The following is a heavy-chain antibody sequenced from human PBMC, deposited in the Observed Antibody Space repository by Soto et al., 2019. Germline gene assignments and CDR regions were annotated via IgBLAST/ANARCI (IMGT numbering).Heavy chain of an antibody. J-gene: IGHJ4*02. Sequence: EVQLVESGGGLVQPGGSLRLSCAASGFTFSSYSMNWVRQAPGKGLEWVSYISSSSSTIYYADSVKGRFTISRDNAKNSLYLQMNSLRAEDTAVYYCARDLLEGDYGDYGGFDYWGQGTLVTVSS. D-gene: IGHD4-17*01. CDR2: ISSSSSTI. CDR1: GFTFSSYS. V-gene: IGHV3-48*01. CDR3: ARDLLEGDYGDYGGFDY.